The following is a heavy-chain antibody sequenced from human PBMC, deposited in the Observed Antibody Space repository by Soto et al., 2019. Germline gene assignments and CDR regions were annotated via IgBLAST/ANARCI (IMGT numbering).Heavy chain of an antibody. CDR1: GFSLSAGIVG. D-gene: IGHD3-10*01. J-gene: IGHJ1*01. Sequence: QITLKESGPTLVKPTQTLTLTCTFSGFSLSAGIVGVGWIRQPPGKALEWLALIYWNGDKRYSPSLKNRLTITKDPSTDQVVLTMANMDPVDTATYYCTRREKSGVGGYFRQWGQGTLVAVSS. CDR3: TRREKSGVGGYFRQ. V-gene: IGHV2-5*01. CDR2: IYWNGDK.